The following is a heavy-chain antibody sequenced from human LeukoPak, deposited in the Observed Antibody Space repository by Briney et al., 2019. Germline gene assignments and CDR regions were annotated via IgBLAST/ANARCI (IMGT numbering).Heavy chain of an antibody. J-gene: IGHJ3*02. CDR2: ISVGGAN. CDR3: ARGFPLYSGTYSDTFDI. D-gene: IGHD1-26*01. Sequence: SETLSLTCTVSGGSISTFYWNWIRQSPGKGLEWIGYISVGGANDYNPSLKSRVSISVDTSKNQFSLRLSSVTAADTALYYCARGFPLYSGTYSDTFDIWGRGTMVTVSS. V-gene: IGHV4-59*01. CDR1: GGSISTFY.